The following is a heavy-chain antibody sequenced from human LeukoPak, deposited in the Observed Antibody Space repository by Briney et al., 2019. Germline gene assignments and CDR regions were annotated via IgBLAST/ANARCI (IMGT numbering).Heavy chain of an antibody. D-gene: IGHD3-10*01. CDR3: TRGVLLWFGELSHFDY. CDR1: GFTFGDYA. CDR2: IRSKAYGGTT. V-gene: IGHV3-49*03. Sequence: GGSLRLSCTASGFTFGDYAMSWFRQAPGKGLEWVGFIRSKAYGGTTEYAASVKGRFTISRDDSKSIAYLQMNSLKTEDTAVYYCTRGVLLWFGELSHFDYWGQGTLVTVSS. J-gene: IGHJ4*02.